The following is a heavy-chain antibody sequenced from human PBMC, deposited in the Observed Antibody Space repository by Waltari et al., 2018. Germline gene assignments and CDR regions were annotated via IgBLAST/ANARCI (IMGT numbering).Heavy chain of an antibody. Sequence: HVQLVRLGAEVEKPETPLKIPCKARGYPLPGHYMPWAREAPGQGLEWMVRFNPISGSRSNTQKFQGRITITRNSTISSTYMELIKLRSDGAAVYYWARDEGITRWGCWGQGTLVTVSS. V-gene: IGHV1-2*06. CDR3: ARDEGITRWGC. D-gene: IGHD1-20*01. J-gene: IGHJ4*02. CDR2: FNPISGSR. CDR1: GYPLPGHY.